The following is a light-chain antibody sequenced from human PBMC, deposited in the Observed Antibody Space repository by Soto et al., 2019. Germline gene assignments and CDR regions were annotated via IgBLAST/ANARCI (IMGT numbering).Light chain of an antibody. J-gene: IGLJ1*01. CDR3: SSYTTTNTPV. Sequence: QSALTQPASVSGSLGQSITIPCTGTSTDVGAYNFVSWYQQHPDKAPKLLIYEVTHRPSGVSNRFSGSKSGNTASLTISGLQAEDEADYYCSSYTTTNTPVFGAGTKVTAL. V-gene: IGLV2-14*01. CDR2: EVT. CDR1: STDVGAYNF.